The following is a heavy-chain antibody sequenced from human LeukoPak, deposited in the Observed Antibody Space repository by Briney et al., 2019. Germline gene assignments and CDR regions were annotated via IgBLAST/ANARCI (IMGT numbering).Heavy chain of an antibody. Sequence: SGGSLRLSCAASGFTFDDYGMSWVRQAPGKGLEWVSGINWNGGSTGYADSVKGRFTIFRDNAKNSLYLQMNSLRAEDTALYYCARGVRNYYDSSGYYALFDYWGQGTLVTVSS. CDR3: ARGVRNYYDSSGYYALFDY. CDR1: GFTFDDYG. D-gene: IGHD3-22*01. CDR2: INWNGGST. J-gene: IGHJ4*02. V-gene: IGHV3-20*04.